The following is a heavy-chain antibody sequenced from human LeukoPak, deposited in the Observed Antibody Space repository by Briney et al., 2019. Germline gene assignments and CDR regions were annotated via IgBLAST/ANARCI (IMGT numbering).Heavy chain of an antibody. CDR1: GGSISSSSYY. CDR2: IFYTGST. D-gene: IGHD2-21*02. CDR3: ARNTPGDCLLVDYWYFDL. J-gene: IGHJ2*01. V-gene: IGHV4-39*07. Sequence: SETLSLTCTVSGGSISSSSYYWGWIRQPPGKGLEWIGSIFYTGSTYYNPFLKSRVTISVDTSKNQFSLKLSSVTAADTAVYYCARNTPGDCLLVDYWYFDLWGRGTLVTVSS.